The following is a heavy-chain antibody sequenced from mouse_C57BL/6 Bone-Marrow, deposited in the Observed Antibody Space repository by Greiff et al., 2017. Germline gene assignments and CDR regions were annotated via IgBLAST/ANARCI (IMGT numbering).Heavy chain of an antibody. CDR1: GFTFSSYT. Sequence: DVMLVESGGGLVKPGGSLKLSCAASGFTFSSYTMSWVRQTPEKRLEWVATISGGGGNTYYPDSVKGRFTISSDNAKNTLYLQMSSLRSEDTALYYCARLRTGYFDVWGTGTTVTVSS. CDR2: ISGGGGNT. CDR3: ARLRTGYFDV. V-gene: IGHV5-9*01. J-gene: IGHJ1*03.